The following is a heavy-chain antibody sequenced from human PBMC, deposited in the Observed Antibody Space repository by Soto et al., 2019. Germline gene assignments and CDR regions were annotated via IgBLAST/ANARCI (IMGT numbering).Heavy chain of an antibody. CDR2: FSGSGGNI. CDR1: GFTFSTHA. Sequence: PGGSLRLSCVASGFTFSTHAMSWVRQAPGKGLEWVSTFSGSGGNIYYAESVKGRLTISRDDSKNTLYLQMNRLRVEATAVYYCAEDTNWTGGPLPRDGWGQGNRVAISS. V-gene: IGHV3-23*01. J-gene: IGHJ6*02. D-gene: IGHD1-1*01. CDR3: AEDTNWTGGPLPRDG.